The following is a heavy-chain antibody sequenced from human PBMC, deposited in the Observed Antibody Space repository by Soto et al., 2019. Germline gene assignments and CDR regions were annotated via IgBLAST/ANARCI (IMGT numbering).Heavy chain of an antibody. D-gene: IGHD3-10*01. CDR3: TSAAQYYYGSGSLRDDY. CDR2: IRSKANSYAT. Sequence: GGSLRLSCADAGFPFIGPALHWVCQPSGKGLEWVGRIRSKANSYATAYAASVKGMFTISRDDSKNTAYLQMNSLKTEDTAVYYCTSAAQYYYGSGSLRDDYWGQGT. J-gene: IGHJ4*02. CDR1: GFPFIGPA. V-gene: IGHV3-73*01.